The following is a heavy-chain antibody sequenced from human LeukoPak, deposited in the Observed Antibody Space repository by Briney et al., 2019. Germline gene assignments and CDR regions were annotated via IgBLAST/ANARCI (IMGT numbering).Heavy chain of an antibody. V-gene: IGHV1-8*01. CDR2: MNPNSGNT. J-gene: IGHJ4*02. Sequence: ASVKVSFKASGYTFTSYDINWVRQATGQGLEWMGWMNPNSGNTGYAQKFQGRVTMTRNTSISTAYMELSSLRSEDTAVYYCARAIYYDSSGYFYYFDYWGQGTLVTVSS. D-gene: IGHD3-22*01. CDR3: ARAIYYDSSGYFYYFDY. CDR1: GYTFTSYD.